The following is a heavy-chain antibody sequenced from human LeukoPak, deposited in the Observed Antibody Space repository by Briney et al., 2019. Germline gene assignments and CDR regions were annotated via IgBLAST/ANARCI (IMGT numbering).Heavy chain of an antibody. D-gene: IGHD2-15*01. J-gene: IGHJ5*02. CDR3: ARRVPSAGRFDP. Sequence: PSETLSLTCAVYGGSFSGYYWSWIRQPPGKGLEWIEEINHSGSTNYNPSLKSRVTISVDTSKNQFSLKLSSVTAADTAVYYCARRVPSAGRFDPWGQGTLVTVSS. CDR1: GGSFSGYY. V-gene: IGHV4-34*01. CDR2: INHSGST.